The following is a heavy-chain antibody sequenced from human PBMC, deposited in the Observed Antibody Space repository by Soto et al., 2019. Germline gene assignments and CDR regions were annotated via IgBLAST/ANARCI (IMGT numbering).Heavy chain of an antibody. D-gene: IGHD5-12*01. V-gene: IGHV1-18*01. Sequence: QVQLVQSGGEVKKHGASVTVSCKASGYTFINYHITWVRQAPGQGLEWMAWINTYNGMTDYAQRFQGRVTMTRDTSTSTAYMELRNLGSVDTAVYFCAKSPRGEMATDWGQGTLVTVSS. CDR3: AKSPRGEMATD. J-gene: IGHJ4*02. CDR1: GYTFINYH. CDR2: INTYNGMT.